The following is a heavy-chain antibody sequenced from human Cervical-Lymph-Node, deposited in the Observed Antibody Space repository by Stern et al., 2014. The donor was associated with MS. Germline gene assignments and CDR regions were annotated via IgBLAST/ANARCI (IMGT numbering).Heavy chain of an antibody. CDR1: GYIFTDYY. CDR3: ARGSGTAYDSRGDY. V-gene: IGHV1-2*02. J-gene: IGHJ4*01. D-gene: IGHD3-3*01. Sequence: VQLVESGAEAKAPGASMKVSCRASGYIFTDYYLHWVRQAPGQGLEWLGWINPNSGGTNYAQNFQGRVTMTRDTSISTAYMELRWLGYADTAVYYCARGSGTAYDSRGDYWGQGTLVTVSS. CDR2: INPNSGGT.